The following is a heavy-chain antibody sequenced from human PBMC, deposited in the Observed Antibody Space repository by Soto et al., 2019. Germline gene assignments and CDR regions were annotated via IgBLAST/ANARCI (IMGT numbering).Heavy chain of an antibody. J-gene: IGHJ4*02. Sequence: QVQLQQWGAGLLKPSETLSLTCATSGESFSGNYWSWVRQPPGKGLEWIGETNHRGTTVYNPSLRGRVSISLVMSKNQFSLRLSFVTAADSAVYYCARGDQKIVDASEYWGPGTLVTVSS. D-gene: IGHD2-15*01. CDR3: ARGDQKIVDASEY. V-gene: IGHV4-34*01. CDR2: TNHRGTT. CDR1: GESFSGNY.